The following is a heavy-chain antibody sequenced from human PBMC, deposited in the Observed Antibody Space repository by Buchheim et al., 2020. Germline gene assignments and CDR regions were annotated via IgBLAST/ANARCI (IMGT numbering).Heavy chain of an antibody. CDR2: ISGSSITI. V-gene: IGHV3-48*04. J-gene: IGHJ4*02. Sequence: EVQLVESGGGLVQPGGSLRLSCAVSGFTFSTYNMNWVRQAPGKGLEWVSYISGSSITIHYADSVKGRFTISRDNAKNSLYLQMSSLRVEDTAVYYCARDFLMDPFWGQGTL. CDR3: ARDFLMDPF. D-gene: IGHD3/OR15-3a*01. CDR1: GFTFSTYN.